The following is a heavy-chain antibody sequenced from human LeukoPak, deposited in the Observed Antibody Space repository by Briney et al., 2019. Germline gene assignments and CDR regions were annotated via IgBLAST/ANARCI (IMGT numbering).Heavy chain of an antibody. CDR1: GYTFTSCW. V-gene: IGHV5-51*01. CDR2: LYPGDSDT. J-gene: IGHJ3*02. CDR3: ARQRNFDI. Sequence: GESLKISCKASGYTFTSCWIGWVRQMPGKGLEWMGGLYPGDSDTRYSPSFQGQVTISADKSITTAYLQWNSLKASDTAMYYCARQRNFDIWGQGTMVTVSS.